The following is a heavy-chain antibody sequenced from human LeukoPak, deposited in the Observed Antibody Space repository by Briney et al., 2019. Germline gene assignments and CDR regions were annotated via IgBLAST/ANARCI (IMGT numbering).Heavy chain of an antibody. CDR2: IYYSGST. D-gene: IGHD4-11*01. CDR1: GGSISSGGYY. V-gene: IGHV4-31*03. Sequence: SETLSLTCTVSGGSISSGGYYWSWIRQHPGKCLEWIGYIYYSGSTDYNPSLKSRVTISVDTSKNQFSLKLSSVTAADTAVYYCARVVLTTVELRFDYWGQGSQVTVSS. CDR3: ARVVLTTVELRFDY. J-gene: IGHJ4*02.